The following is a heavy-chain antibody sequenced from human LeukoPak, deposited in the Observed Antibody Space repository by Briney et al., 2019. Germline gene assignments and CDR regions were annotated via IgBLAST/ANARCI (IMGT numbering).Heavy chain of an antibody. CDR3: VGVVVTDWGFQH. Sequence: GGSLRLSCAASGFTFSSYTMNWVRQAPGKGLEWVSSISSSSSYIYYADSVKGRFTISRDNAKNSLYLQMNSLRAEDTAVYYCVGVVVTDWGFQHWGQGTLVTVSS. CDR1: GFTFSSYT. J-gene: IGHJ1*01. V-gene: IGHV3-21*01. D-gene: IGHD2-21*02. CDR2: ISSSSSYI.